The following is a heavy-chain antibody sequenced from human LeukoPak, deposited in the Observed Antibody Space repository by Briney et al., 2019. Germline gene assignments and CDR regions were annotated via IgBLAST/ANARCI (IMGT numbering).Heavy chain of an antibody. D-gene: IGHD4-17*01. CDR1: GGSISSSSYY. V-gene: IGHV4-39*01. CDR2: IYYSGST. CDR3: VRIGDFGDPPHS. J-gene: IGHJ4*02. Sequence: PSETLSLTCTVSGGSISSSSYYWGWIRQPPGKGLEWIGTIYYSGSTYYNPSLKTRITISKDTSKNNFSLNLSSVTAADTAVYYCVRIGDFGDPPHSWGQGTLVTVSS.